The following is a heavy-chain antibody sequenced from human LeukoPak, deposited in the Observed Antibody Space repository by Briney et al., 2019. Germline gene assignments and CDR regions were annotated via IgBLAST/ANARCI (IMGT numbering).Heavy chain of an antibody. V-gene: IGHV7-4-1*02. CDR1: GYTFTSYA. CDR3: ARGPLVVTRRPRNWFDP. CDR2: INTNTGNP. D-gene: IGHD2-15*01. Sequence: ASVKVSCKASGYTFTSYAMNWVRQAPGQGLEWMGWINTNTGNPTYAQGFTGRFVFSLDTSVSTAYLQISSLKAEDTAVYYCARGPLVVTRRPRNWFDPWGQGTLVTVSS. J-gene: IGHJ5*02.